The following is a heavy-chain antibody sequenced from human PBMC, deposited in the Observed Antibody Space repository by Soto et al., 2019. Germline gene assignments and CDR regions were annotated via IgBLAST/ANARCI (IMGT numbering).Heavy chain of an antibody. D-gene: IGHD6-19*01. CDR3: ATSSGIAVDDAFDI. J-gene: IGHJ3*02. CDR1: GGSISSGGYY. Sequence: QVQLQESGPGLVKPSQTLSLTCTVSGGSISSGGYYWSWIRQHPGKGLEWIGYIYYSGSTYYNLSLKSRVTRAVDTSKNQFSLKLSSVTAADTAVYYCATSSGIAVDDAFDIWGQGTMVTVSS. CDR2: IYYSGST. V-gene: IGHV4-31*03.